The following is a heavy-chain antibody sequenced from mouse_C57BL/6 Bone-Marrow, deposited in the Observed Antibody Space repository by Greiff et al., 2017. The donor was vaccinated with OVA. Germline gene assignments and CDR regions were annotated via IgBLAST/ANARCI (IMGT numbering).Heavy chain of an antibody. V-gene: IGHV1-63*01. D-gene: IGHD6-1*01. CDR2: IYPGSGST. CDR1: GYTFTNYW. Sequence: QVQLQQSGAELVRPGTSVKMSCKASGYTFTNYWIGWAKQRPGHGLEWIGDIYPGSGSTNYNEKFKSKATLTVDTSSSTAYMQLSSLTSEDSAVYYCASSTDYWGQGTTLTVSS. CDR3: ASSTDY. J-gene: IGHJ2*01.